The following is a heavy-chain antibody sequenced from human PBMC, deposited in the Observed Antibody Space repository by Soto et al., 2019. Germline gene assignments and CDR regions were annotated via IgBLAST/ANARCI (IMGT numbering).Heavy chain of an antibody. V-gene: IGHV1-3*04. J-gene: IGHJ4*02. D-gene: IGHD2-2*01. CDR3: ARAVYAYNLFDF. Sequence: QVQLVQSGAEVKKPGASVKVSCKASGYTFTSYAMHWVRQAPGQRLEWMAWINTGNGNTKYSQNFQGRVTITRDTSASTAYMELSSLRSEVTAVYYCARAVYAYNLFDFWGQGTLVTVSS. CDR1: GYTFTSYA. CDR2: INTGNGNT.